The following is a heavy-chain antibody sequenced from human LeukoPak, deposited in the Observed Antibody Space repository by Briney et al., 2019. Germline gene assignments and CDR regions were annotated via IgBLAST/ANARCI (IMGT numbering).Heavy chain of an antibody. CDR1: GFTFSSYS. V-gene: IGHV3-48*01. CDR2: ISSSSSTI. CDR3: ARDFWSGTGYYYMDV. J-gene: IGHJ6*03. D-gene: IGHD3-3*01. Sequence: GESLRLSCAASGFTFSSYSMNWVRQAPGKGLEWVSYISSSSSTIYYADSVKGRFTISRDNAKNSLYLQMNSLRAEDTAVYYCARDFWSGTGYYYMDVWGKGTTVTVSS.